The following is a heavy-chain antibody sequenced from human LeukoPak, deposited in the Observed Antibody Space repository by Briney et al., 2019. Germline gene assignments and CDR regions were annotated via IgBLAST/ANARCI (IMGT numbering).Heavy chain of an antibody. D-gene: IGHD3-3*01. CDR2: ISVYNGNT. V-gene: IGHV1-18*01. CDR1: GYTFTSYG. CDR3: ARGGRFLEWCKGSSFRWFEP. J-gene: IGHJ5*02. Sequence: GASVKVSCKASGYTFTSYGISWVRQAPGQGLEWMGWISVYNGNTNYAQKLQGRVTMTTDTSTSTAYMELRSLRSDDTAVYYCARGGRFLEWCKGSSFRWFEPWGQGTLVTVSS.